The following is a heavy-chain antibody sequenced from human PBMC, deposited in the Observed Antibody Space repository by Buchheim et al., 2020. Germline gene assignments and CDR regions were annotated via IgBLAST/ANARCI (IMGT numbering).Heavy chain of an antibody. V-gene: IGHV3-30*01. J-gene: IGHJ4*02. CDR2: ISYDGSNE. D-gene: IGHD2-2*01. CDR3: ARSPGKLDY. CDR1: GFTFSSYS. Sequence: QVQLVESGGGVVQPGRSLRLSCTASGFTFSSYSVHWVRQAPGKGLEWVAVISYDGSNEYYADSVKGRFTISRDNSQNTLYLQMNSLRVEDTAVYYCARSPGKLDYWGQGTL.